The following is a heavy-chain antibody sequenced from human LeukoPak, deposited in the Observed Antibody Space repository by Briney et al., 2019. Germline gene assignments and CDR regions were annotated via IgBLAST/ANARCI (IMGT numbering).Heavy chain of an antibody. CDR2: ISYDGSNK. Sequence: GRSLRLSCAASGFTFSSYAMHWVRQAPGKGLEWVAVISYDGSNKYYADSVKGRFTISRDNSKNTLYLQMNSLRAEDTAVYYCARYYYDSSGSPSALGVFDYWGQGTLVTVSS. CDR1: GFTFSSYA. D-gene: IGHD3-22*01. CDR3: ARYYYDSSGSPSALGVFDY. V-gene: IGHV3-30*04. J-gene: IGHJ4*02.